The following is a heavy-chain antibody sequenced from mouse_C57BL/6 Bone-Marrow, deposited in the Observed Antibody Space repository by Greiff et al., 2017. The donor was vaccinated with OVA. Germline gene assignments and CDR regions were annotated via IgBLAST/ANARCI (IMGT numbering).Heavy chain of an antibody. Sequence: VHLVESGPELVKPGASVKISCKASGYAFSSSWMNWVKQRPGKGLEWIGRIYPGDGDTNYNGKFKGKATLTADKSSSTAYMQLSSLTSEDSAVYFCARGRGGYPSFAYWGQGTLVTVSA. CDR1: GYAFSSSW. V-gene: IGHV1-82*01. J-gene: IGHJ3*01. CDR3: ARGRGGYPSFAY. D-gene: IGHD2-2*01. CDR2: IYPGDGDT.